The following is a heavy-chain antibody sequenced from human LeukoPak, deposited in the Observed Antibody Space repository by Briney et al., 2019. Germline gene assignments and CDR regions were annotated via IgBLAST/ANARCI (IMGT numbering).Heavy chain of an antibody. D-gene: IGHD3-9*01. J-gene: IGHJ5*02. CDR3: TRDTPRGRYDILTGYYTNSWFGP. CDR2: IKQDETEK. V-gene: IGHV3-7*01. CDR1: GFTFRSSW. Sequence: PGGSLRLSCAASGFTFRSSWMSWVRQSPGKGLEWVANIKQDETEKYYVDSVKGRFTISRDNAKSSLYLQMNSLRAEDTAVYYCTRDTPRGRYDILTGYYTNSWFGPWGQGTLVTVSS.